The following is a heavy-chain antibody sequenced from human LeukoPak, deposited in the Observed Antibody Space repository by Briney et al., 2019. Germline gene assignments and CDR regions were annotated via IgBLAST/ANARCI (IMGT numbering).Heavy chain of an antibody. V-gene: IGHV3-33*06. Sequence: PGGSLRLSCAASGFTFSSYGMHWVRQAPGKGLEWVAVIWYDGSNKYYADSVKGRFTISRDNSKNTLYLQMNSLRAEDTAVYYCAKGSYYDSSGSFYFDYWGQGTLVTVSS. D-gene: IGHD3-22*01. CDR1: GFTFSSYG. CDR3: AKGSYYDSSGSFYFDY. CDR2: IWYDGSNK. J-gene: IGHJ4*02.